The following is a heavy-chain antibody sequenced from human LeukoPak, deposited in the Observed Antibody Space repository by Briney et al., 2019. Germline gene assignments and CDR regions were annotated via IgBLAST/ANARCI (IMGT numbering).Heavy chain of an antibody. CDR3: ARDFSSSSTVYYYYYMDV. V-gene: IGHV4-39*07. D-gene: IGHD6-6*01. J-gene: IGHJ6*03. Sequence: SETLSLTCTVSGGSISSSSYYWGWIRQPPGKGLEWIGSIYYSGSTYYNPSLKSRVTISLDTSKSQFSLKLSSVTAADTAIYYCARDFSSSSTVYYYYYMDVWGKGTTVTVSS. CDR2: IYYSGST. CDR1: GGSISSSSYY.